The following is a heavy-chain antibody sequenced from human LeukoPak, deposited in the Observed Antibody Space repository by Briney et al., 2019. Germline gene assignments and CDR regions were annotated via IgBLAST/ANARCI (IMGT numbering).Heavy chain of an antibody. V-gene: IGHV1-2*02. D-gene: IGHD4-23*01. CDR1: GYTFTGYY. Sequence: GASVKVSCKASGYTFTGYYMHWVRQAPGQGLEWMGWINPNSGGTNYAQKFQGRVTMTRDTSISTAYMELSRLRSDDTAVYYCARGGNPTLVTRYFDYWGQGTLVTVSS. CDR3: ARGGNPTLVTRYFDY. CDR2: INPNSGGT. J-gene: IGHJ4*02.